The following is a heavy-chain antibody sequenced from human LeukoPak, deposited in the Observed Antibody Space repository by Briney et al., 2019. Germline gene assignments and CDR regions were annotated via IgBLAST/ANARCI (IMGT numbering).Heavy chain of an antibody. CDR2: IRYHGSDK. CDR1: GFTFSTCG. D-gene: IGHD2-2*01. Sequence: GGSLRLSCAASGFTFSTCGMHWVRQAPGKGLEWVAFIRYHGSDKYYADSVKGRFTISRDNSENTLYLQMNSLRAEDTAVYYCAKSPNSCKFDDWGQGTLVTVSS. J-gene: IGHJ4*02. V-gene: IGHV3-30*02. CDR3: AKSPNSCKFDD.